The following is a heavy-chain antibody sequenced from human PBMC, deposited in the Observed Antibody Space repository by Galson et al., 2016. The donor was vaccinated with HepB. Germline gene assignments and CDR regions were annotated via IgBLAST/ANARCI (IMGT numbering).Heavy chain of an antibody. V-gene: IGHV3-9*02. CDR3: VKYNQVGWFGDEDWYFDL. Sequence: SLRLSCAASGFTSDGYALHWVRQAPVKGLEWVSGISWNSGIIRYADSVKGRFTISRDNAKNSLYLQMNSLRPEDTALYYCVKYNQVGWFGDEDWYFDLWGRGTLVTVSS. J-gene: IGHJ2*01. D-gene: IGHD3-10*01. CDR1: GFTSDGYA. CDR2: ISWNSGII.